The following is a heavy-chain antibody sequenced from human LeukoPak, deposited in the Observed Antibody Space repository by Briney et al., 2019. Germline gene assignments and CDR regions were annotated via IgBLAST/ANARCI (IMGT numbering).Heavy chain of an antibody. D-gene: IGHD3-10*01. Sequence: SETLSLTCAVYGGSFSGYYWSWIRQPPGKGLEWIGEINHSGSTNYNPSLKSRATISVDTSKNQFSLKLSSVTAADTAVYYCASRPGDGVYWGQGTLVTVSS. CDR2: INHSGST. CDR3: ASRPGDGVY. J-gene: IGHJ4*02. CDR1: GGSFSGYY. V-gene: IGHV4-34*01.